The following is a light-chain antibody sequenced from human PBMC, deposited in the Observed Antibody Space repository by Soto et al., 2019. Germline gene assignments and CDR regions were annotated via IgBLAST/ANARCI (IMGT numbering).Light chain of an antibody. CDR2: LNSDGSH. CDR1: SGHSSYA. V-gene: IGLV4-69*01. CDR3: QTWGTDIPV. J-gene: IGLJ1*01. Sequence: QPVLTQSPSVSASLGASVKLTCTLSSGHSSYAIAWHQQQPERGPRFLLKLNSDGSHNKGDGIPDRFSGSSSGAERFLTISSLQSEDEAEYYCQTWGTDIPVFGTGTKFTVL.